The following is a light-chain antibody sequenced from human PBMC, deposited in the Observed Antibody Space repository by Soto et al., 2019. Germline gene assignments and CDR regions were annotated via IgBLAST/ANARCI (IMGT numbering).Light chain of an antibody. CDR2: AAS. CDR3: HQNYRDTPWT. CDR1: RDVGSD. J-gene: IGKJ1*01. Sequence: TQVTQSPLSLSPSVGEKIIITCRASRDVGSDVSWYQQKPGKVPTLLISAASSLERGVPSRFSGGGSGTDFTLTISSLQPEDFASYHCHQNYRDTPWTFGQGTKVDI. V-gene: IGKV1-39*01.